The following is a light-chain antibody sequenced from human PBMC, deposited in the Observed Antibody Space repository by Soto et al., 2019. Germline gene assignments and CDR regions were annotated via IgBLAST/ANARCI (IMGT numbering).Light chain of an antibody. V-gene: IGKV3-20*01. Sequence: EIVLAQSPGTLSLSPGERATLSCRASQTVCSSCLAWYQQKPGQAPRLLISGASNRATGIPDRFSGSGSGTDFTLTISRLEPEDFAVYYCQQYGSSPGFTFGPGTKV. J-gene: IGKJ3*01. CDR2: GAS. CDR3: QQYGSSPGFT. CDR1: QTVCSSC.